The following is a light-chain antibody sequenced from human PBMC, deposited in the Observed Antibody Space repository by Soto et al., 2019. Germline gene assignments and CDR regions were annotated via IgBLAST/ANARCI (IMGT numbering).Light chain of an antibody. CDR1: QGIRHD. Sequence: HITRSTSSLSASVGDRVTLTCRASQGIRHDLGWYQQKPGKAPKLLIYAVSSLLSGVPSRFSGSGSGTDCTRSISSPQPEDFATYYCQQDYNCPLTFVGGTNV. J-gene: IGKJ4*01. V-gene: IGKV1-6*01. CDR2: AVS. CDR3: QQDYNCPLT.